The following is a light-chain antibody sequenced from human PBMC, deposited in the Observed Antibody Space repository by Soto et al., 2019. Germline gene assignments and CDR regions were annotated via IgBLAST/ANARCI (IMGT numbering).Light chain of an antibody. Sequence: QSVLTQPDSVSWSPGQSITISCTGTSSDVGSYNLVSWYQQHPGKAPKLMIYEGSKRPSGVSNRFSGSKSGNTASLTISGPQDEDEADYYCCSYAGSSTFVVFGGGTQLTVL. V-gene: IGLV2-23*01. CDR1: SSDVGSYNL. CDR2: EGS. J-gene: IGLJ2*01. CDR3: CSYAGSSTFVV.